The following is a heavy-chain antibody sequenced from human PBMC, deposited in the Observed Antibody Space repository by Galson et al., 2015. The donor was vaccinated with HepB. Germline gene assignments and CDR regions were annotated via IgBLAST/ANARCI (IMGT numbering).Heavy chain of an antibody. D-gene: IGHD3-22*01. CDR1: GGTFSSYT. V-gene: IGHV1-69*02. J-gene: IGHJ4*02. CDR2: IIPILGIA. Sequence: VQVSCKASGGTFSSYTISWVRQAPGQGLEWMGRIIPILGIANYAQKFQGRVTITADKSTSTAYMELSSLRSEDTAVYYCARSSGYDPHYFDYWGQGTLVTVSS. CDR3: ARSSGYDPHYFDY.